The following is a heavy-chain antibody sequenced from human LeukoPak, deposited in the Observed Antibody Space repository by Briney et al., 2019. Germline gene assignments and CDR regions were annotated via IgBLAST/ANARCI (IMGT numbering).Heavy chain of an antibody. CDR3: ARWLEVGATGYYYYGMDV. CDR2: INPNSGGT. V-gene: IGHV1-2*02. J-gene: IGHJ6*02. Sequence: ASVTVSYKPSGYTFTGYYMHWVRQAPGQGLEWMGWINPNSGGTNYAQKFQGRVTMTRDTSISTAYMELSRLRSDDTAVYYCARWLEVGATGYYYYGMDVWGQGTTVTVSS. D-gene: IGHD1-26*01. CDR1: GYTFTGYY.